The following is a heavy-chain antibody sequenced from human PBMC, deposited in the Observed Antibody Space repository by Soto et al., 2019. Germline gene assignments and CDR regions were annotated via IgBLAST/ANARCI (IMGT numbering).Heavy chain of an antibody. V-gene: IGHV1-18*01. CDR3: ARAEGITTIGPAERAEQLDI. CDR2: ISAYNGNT. D-gene: IGHD3-22*01. Sequence: ASVKVSCKASGYTFTSYGISWVRQAPGQELEWMGWISAYNGNTNYAQKLQGRVTMPTDTSTSTAYMELRSLRSDDTAVYYCARAEGITTIGPAERAEQLDIWGQGTMVTVSS. J-gene: IGHJ3*02. CDR1: GYTFTSYG.